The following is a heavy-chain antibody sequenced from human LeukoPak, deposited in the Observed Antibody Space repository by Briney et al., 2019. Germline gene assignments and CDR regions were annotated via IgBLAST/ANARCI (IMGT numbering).Heavy chain of an antibody. Sequence: PQTLSLTCTVSGGSISSGGYYWSWLRQHPGKGLEWIGYIYYSGSTYYNPSLKSRVTISVDTSKNQFSLKLSSVTAADTAVYYCARGSGSYSFDYWGQGTLVTVSS. CDR2: IYYSGST. CDR3: ARGSGSYSFDY. V-gene: IGHV4-31*03. CDR1: GGSISSGGYY. J-gene: IGHJ4*02. D-gene: IGHD1-26*01.